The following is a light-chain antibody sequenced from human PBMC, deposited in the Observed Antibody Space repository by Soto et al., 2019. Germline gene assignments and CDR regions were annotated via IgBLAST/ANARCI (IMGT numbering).Light chain of an antibody. Sequence: EVVLTQSPGTVSLSPGERVTLSCRASQSVISKYLAWYQQRPGQAPRLLIYAASSRATGIPDRFSGSGSGTYFTLSISSLEPEDFVVYYWQHYGSSLTYTFGQGTKVEMK. CDR3: QHYGSSLTYT. V-gene: IGKV3-20*01. J-gene: IGKJ1*01. CDR1: QSVISKY. CDR2: AAS.